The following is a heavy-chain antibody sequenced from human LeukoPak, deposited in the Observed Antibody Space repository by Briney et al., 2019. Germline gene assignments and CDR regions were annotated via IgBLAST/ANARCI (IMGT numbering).Heavy chain of an antibody. V-gene: IGHV4-34*01. J-gene: IGHJ4*02. CDR2: INHSGST. CDR3: ARGRPQWGYCSGGSCSSYDY. Sequence: PSETLSLTCAVYGGSFSGYYWSWIRQPPGKGLEWIGEINHSGSTNYNPSLKSRVTISVDTSKNQFSLKLSSVTAADTAVYYCARGRPQWGYCSGGSCSSYDYWGQGTLVTVSS. CDR1: GGSFSGYY. D-gene: IGHD2-15*01.